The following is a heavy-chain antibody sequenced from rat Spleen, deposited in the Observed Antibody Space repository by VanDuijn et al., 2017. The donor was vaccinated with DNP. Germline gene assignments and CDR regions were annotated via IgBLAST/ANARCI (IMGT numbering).Heavy chain of an antibody. CDR2: ISNTGDHT. CDR3: ARQDPFDY. Sequence: EVKFVESGGGLVQPGRSLKLSCAASGFIFSNYWMTWIRQAPGKGLEWVASISNTGDHTYYSDSVKGRLSLSRDNAKTTLYLQMDSLRSEDTATYYCARQDPFDYWGQGVMVTVSS. J-gene: IGHJ2*01. CDR1: GFIFSNYW. V-gene: IGHV5-31*01.